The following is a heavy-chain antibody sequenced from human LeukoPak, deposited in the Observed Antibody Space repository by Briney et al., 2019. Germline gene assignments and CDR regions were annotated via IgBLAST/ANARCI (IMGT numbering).Heavy chain of an antibody. J-gene: IGHJ4*02. D-gene: IGHD3-10*01. CDR2: IYYSGST. CDR3: ARGRYYGSGSYYNVLDLDY. Sequence: SETLSLTCTVSGGSISNYYWSWVRQPPGKGLEWIGYIYYSGSTTYNPSLKSRVTISVDTSKNQFSLKLSSVTAADTAVYYCARGRYYGSGSYYNVLDLDYWGQGTLVTVSS. CDR1: GGSISNYY. V-gene: IGHV4-59*08.